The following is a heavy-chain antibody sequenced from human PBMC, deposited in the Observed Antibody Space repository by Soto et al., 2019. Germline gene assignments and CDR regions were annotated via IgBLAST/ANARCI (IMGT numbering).Heavy chain of an antibody. CDR2: IYYSGST. D-gene: IGHD3-3*01. V-gene: IGHV4-31*03. J-gene: IGHJ4*02. CDR1: GGSISSGGYY. CDR3: ARASTHYDFWSGHHPRYYFDY. Sequence: QVQLQESGPGLVKPSQTLSLTCTVSGGSISSGGYYWSWIRQHPGKGLEWIGYIYYSGSTYYNPSIKSRVTISVDTSKNQFSLKLSSVTAADTAVYYCARASTHYDFWSGHHPRYYFDYWGQGTLVTVSS.